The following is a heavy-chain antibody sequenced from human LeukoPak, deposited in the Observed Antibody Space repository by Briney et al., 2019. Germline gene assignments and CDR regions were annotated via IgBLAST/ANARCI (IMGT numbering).Heavy chain of an antibody. CDR3: ARDWGSGPLDY. CDR1: GGSISSGSYY. Sequence: KSSETLSLTCTVSGGSISSGSYYWSWIRQPAGKGLEWIGRIYTSGSTNYNPSLKSRVTISVDTSKNQFSLKLSSVTAADTAVYYCARDWGSGPLDYWGQGTLVTVSS. J-gene: IGHJ4*02. V-gene: IGHV4-61*02. D-gene: IGHD3-10*01. CDR2: IYTSGST.